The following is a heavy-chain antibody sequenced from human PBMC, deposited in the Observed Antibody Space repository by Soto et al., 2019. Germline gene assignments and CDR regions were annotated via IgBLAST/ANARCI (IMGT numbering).Heavy chain of an antibody. J-gene: IGHJ6*02. V-gene: IGHV1-2*02. CDR2: INPNSGGT. D-gene: IGHD3-3*01. CDR1: GYTFPGYY. Sequence: ASVKVSCKASGYTFPGYYMHWVRQAPGQGLEWMGWINPNSGGTNYAQKFQGRVTMTRDTSISTAYMELSRLRSDDTAVYYCAKDCRYDCWRDYYTCSYYGMYVGVQGTTGTV. CDR3: AKDCRYDCWRDYYTCSYYGMYV.